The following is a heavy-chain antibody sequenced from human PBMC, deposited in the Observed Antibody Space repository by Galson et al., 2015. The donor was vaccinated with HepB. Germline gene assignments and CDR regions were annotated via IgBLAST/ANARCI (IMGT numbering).Heavy chain of an antibody. J-gene: IGHJ4*02. Sequence: SLRLSCAASRFTFSSCGMHWVRQAPGKGLEWVAVISYDGSNKYYADSVKGRFTISRDNSKNTRYLQMNSLRAEDTAVYYCVNLAWGGYTPFDYWGQGTLVTVSS. CDR3: VNLAWGGYTPFDY. D-gene: IGHD5-12*01. CDR1: RFTFSSCG. CDR2: ISYDGSNK. V-gene: IGHV3-30*18.